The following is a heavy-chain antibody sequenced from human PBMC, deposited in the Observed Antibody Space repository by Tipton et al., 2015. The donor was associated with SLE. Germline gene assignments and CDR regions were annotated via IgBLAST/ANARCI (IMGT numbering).Heavy chain of an antibody. V-gene: IGHV3-48*04. CDR2: ISSSSSTI. CDR3: TKWELYSSRAFDI. Sequence: SLRLSCAASGFTFSSYSMNWVRQAPGKGLEWVSYISSSSSTIYYADSVEGRFTISRDNAKNSLYLQMNSLRAEDTAVYYCTKWELYSSRAFDIWGQGTMVTVSS. J-gene: IGHJ3*02. CDR1: GFTFSSYS. D-gene: IGHD6-13*01.